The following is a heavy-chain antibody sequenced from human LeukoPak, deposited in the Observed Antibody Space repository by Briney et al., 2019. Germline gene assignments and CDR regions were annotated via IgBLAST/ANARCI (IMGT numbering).Heavy chain of an antibody. CDR1: GFTFSDYY. CDR3: ARYQTYYYDSSGYYPRFDY. D-gene: IGHD3-22*01. CDR2: ISSSSTI. V-gene: IGHV3-69-1*02. Sequence: GGSLRLSCAASGFTFSDYYMNWVRQAPGKGLEWVSSISSSSTIYYADSVKGRFTISRGNAKNSLYLQMNRLSAEDTAVYYCARYQTYYYDSSGYYPRFDYWGQGTLVTVSS. J-gene: IGHJ4*02.